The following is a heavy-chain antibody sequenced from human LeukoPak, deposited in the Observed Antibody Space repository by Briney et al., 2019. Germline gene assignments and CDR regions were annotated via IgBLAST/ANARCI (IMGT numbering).Heavy chain of an antibody. CDR2: ISWNSGSI. CDR3: AKFDYVWGSYRYGKDAFDI. V-gene: IGHV3-9*01. CDR1: GVPFDDYA. D-gene: IGHD3-16*02. Sequence: PGGSLRLSCAAPGVPFDDYAMHWVRPAPGKGLAWGSGISWNSGSIGYADSVKGRFTISRDNAKNSLYLQMNSLRAEDTALYYCAKFDYVWGSYRYGKDAFDIWGQGTMVTVSS. J-gene: IGHJ3*02.